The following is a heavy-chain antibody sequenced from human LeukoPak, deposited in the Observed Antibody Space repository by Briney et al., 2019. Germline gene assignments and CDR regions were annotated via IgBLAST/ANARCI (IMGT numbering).Heavy chain of an antibody. CDR3: ARDLSATWYSLGY. D-gene: IGHD2-21*02. V-gene: IGHV3-20*04. J-gene: IGHJ4*02. CDR2: IDWSGEAT. CDR1: GLTTADYG. Sequence: SLRLSCAASGLTTADYGMSWVRQAPGKGLEWVSGIDWSGEATQYADSVEGRFTISRDNAANALYLQMNSLTAEDTALYYCARDLSATWYSLGYWGRGTRVTVSS.